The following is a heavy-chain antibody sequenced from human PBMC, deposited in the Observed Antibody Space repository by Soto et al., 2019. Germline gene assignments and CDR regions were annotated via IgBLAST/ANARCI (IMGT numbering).Heavy chain of an antibody. CDR2: IYPGDSDT. V-gene: IGHV5-51*01. Sequence: GESLKISCKGSGYSFTSYWIGWVRQMPGKGLEWMGIIYPGDSDTRYSPSFQGQVTISADKSISTAYLQWSSLKASDTAMYYCARRTAPALRIYYYYGMDVWGQGTTVTVSS. D-gene: IGHD4-17*01. CDR1: GYSFTSYW. CDR3: ARRTAPALRIYYYYGMDV. J-gene: IGHJ6*02.